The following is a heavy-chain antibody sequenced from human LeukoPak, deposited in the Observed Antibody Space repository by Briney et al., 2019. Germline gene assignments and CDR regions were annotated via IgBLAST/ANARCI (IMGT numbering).Heavy chain of an antibody. D-gene: IGHD6-13*01. CDR3: AKQSAGSSTWYSLHFDY. J-gene: IGHJ4*02. CDR2: ITGRGSSA. CDR1: GFSFSNFG. Sequence: GGSLRLSCAASGFSFSNFGMNWVRQGLGKGLEWVSSITGRGSSAYYADSVKGRFTISRDNSKNTLYLQMNSLRAEDTAVYFCAKQSAGSSTWYSLHFDYWGEGTRVTVSS. V-gene: IGHV3-23*01.